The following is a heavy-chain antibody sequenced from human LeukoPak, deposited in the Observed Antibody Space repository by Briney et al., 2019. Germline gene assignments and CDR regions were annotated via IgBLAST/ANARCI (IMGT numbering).Heavy chain of an antibody. Sequence: SETLSLTCTVSGGSISSGAYYWSWIRQPAGKGLESIGRFYTTGSTNYNPSLKSRVTITVDTARNQFSLKLSSVTAADTAVYYCARDVYASETYYVGHWGQGILVTVSS. CDR2: FYTTGST. CDR1: GGSISSGAYY. J-gene: IGHJ4*02. D-gene: IGHD3-10*01. CDR3: ARDVYASETYYVGH. V-gene: IGHV4-61*02.